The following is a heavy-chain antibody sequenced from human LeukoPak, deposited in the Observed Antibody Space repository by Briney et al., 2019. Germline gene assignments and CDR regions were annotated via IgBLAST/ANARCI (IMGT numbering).Heavy chain of an antibody. Sequence: GGSLRLSCAASGFTFDDYEMSWVRQAPGKGLEYVSAISSNGGSTYYANSVKGRFTISRDNSKNTLYLQMGSLRAEDMAVYYCASARDSSGYYLYWGQGTLVTVSS. J-gene: IGHJ4*02. CDR2: ISSNGGST. CDR1: GFTFDDYE. D-gene: IGHD3-22*01. V-gene: IGHV3-64*01. CDR3: ASARDSSGYYLY.